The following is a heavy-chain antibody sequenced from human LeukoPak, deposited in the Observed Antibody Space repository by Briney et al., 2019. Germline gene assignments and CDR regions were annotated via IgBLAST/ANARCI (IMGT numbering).Heavy chain of an antibody. D-gene: IGHD6-13*01. CDR3: AKDYQDYIAS. V-gene: IGHV3-43*02. CDR2: ISGDGGST. Sequence: GGSLRLSCAAYGFTFTNYAMHWVRQAPGKGLEWVSLISGDGGSTYYADSVKGRFTISRDNSKNSLYLQMNSLRTEDTALYYCAKDYQDYIASWGQGTLVTVSS. CDR1: GFTFTNYA. J-gene: IGHJ5*02.